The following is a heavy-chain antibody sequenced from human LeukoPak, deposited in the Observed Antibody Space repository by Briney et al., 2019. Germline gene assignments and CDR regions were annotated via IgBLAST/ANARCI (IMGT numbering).Heavy chain of an antibody. CDR3: ARDQTRSYYYYGMDV. CDR2: IIPILGIA. V-gene: IGHV1-69*04. D-gene: IGHD4-11*01. J-gene: IGHJ6*02. CDR1: GGTFSSYA. Sequence: GSSVKVSCKASGGTFSSYAISWVRQAPGQGLEWMGRIIPILGIANYAQKFQGRVTITADKSTNTAYMELSSLRSEDTAVYYCARDQTRSYYYYGMDVWGQGTTVTVSS.